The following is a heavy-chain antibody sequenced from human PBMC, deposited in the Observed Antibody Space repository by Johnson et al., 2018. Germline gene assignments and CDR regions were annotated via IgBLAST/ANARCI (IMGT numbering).Heavy chain of an antibody. V-gene: IGHV3-9*01. J-gene: IGHJ3*02. CDR3: AMASYYYDSSGYYYLGAFDI. D-gene: IGHD3-22*01. Sequence: VQLVQSGGGLVQPGRSLRLSCAASGFTFDDYAMHWVRQAPGKGLEWVSGISWNSGSIGYADSVKGRFTISRDNAKNSLYLQMNSLRAEDTAVYYCAMASYYYDSSGYYYLGAFDIWGQGTMVTVSS. CDR2: ISWNSGSI. CDR1: GFTFDDYA.